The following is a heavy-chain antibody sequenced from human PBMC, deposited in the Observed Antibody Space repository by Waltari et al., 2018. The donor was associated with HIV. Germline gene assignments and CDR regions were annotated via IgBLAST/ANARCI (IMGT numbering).Heavy chain of an antibody. CDR3: ARARLVSRGQYCSTTSCLPHYYYYYGMDV. J-gene: IGHJ6*02. CDR2: INHSGST. V-gene: IGHV4-34*01. D-gene: IGHD2-2*01. Sequence: QVQLRQWGAGLLKPSETLSLTCAVYGGSFSGSYWSWIRQPPGQGLEWIGEINHSGSTNYNPSIKSRVTISVDTSKNQFSLKLTSVTAADTAVFYCARARLVSRGQYCSTTSCLPHYYYYYGMDVWGQGTTVTVSS. CDR1: GGSFSGSY.